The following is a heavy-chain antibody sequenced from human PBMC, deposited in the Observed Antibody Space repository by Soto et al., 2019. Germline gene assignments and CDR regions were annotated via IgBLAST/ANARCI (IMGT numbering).Heavy chain of an antibody. CDR1: GGNFSSYA. D-gene: IGHD2-15*01. CDR3: ARVVTVVKSFHYWYFDL. J-gene: IGHJ2*01. CDR2: IIPMFGTT. Sequence: QVQLVQSGAEVKKPGSSVKVSCKASGGNFSSYAINWVRQAPGQGLEWMGGIIPMFGTTNYAQKFQGRVTITADESTSTAYMELSSLRSEDTVVYYCARVVTVVKSFHYWYFDLWGRGTLVTVSS. V-gene: IGHV1-69*12.